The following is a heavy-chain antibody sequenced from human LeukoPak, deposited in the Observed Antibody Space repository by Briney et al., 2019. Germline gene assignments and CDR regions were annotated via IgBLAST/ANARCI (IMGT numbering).Heavy chain of an antibody. V-gene: IGHV1-46*01. Sequence: ASVKVSCKASGYTFTSYYMHWVRQAPGQGLEWVGIINPSGGSSSYTQKFQGRVTMTRDTSTSTAYMELSSLRSEDTAVYYRARVIKYYYESSAYGVDYWGQGTLVTVSS. J-gene: IGHJ4*02. D-gene: IGHD3-22*01. CDR2: INPSGGSS. CDR1: GYTFTSYY. CDR3: ARVIKYYYESSAYGVDY.